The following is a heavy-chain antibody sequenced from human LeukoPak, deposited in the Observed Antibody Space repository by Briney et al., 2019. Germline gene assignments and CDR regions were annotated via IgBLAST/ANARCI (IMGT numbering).Heavy chain of an antibody. V-gene: IGHV1-18*01. D-gene: IGHD5-24*01. CDR1: GYTFISYS. J-gene: IGHJ4*02. Sequence: GASVKVSCKASGYTFISYSITWLRQAPGQGLEWVGWISANNGDTHYAQKFQDRVTMTTDTSTTKAYMELRSLRSDDTAVYYCARDAGGCYNWGAGYFDYWGQGTLVTVSS. CDR2: ISANNGDT. CDR3: ARDAGGCYNWGAGYFDY.